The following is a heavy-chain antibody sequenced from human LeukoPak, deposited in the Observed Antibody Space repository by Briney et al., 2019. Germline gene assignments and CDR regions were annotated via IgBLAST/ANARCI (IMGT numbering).Heavy chain of an antibody. Sequence: PSETLSLTCTVSGGSISSYYWSWIRQPPGKGLEWIGYIYYSGSTNYNPSLESRVTISVDTSKNQFSLKLSSVTAADTAVYYCARDRSGCSSTSCYQTENYYYGMDVWGQGTTVTASS. V-gene: IGHV4-59*01. CDR2: IYYSGST. D-gene: IGHD2-2*01. J-gene: IGHJ6*02. CDR1: GGSISSYY. CDR3: ARDRSGCSSTSCYQTENYYYGMDV.